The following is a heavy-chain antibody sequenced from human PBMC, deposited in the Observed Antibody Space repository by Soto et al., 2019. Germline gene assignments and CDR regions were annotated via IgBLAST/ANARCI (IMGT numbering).Heavy chain of an antibody. V-gene: IGHV3-48*02. J-gene: IGHJ6*02. CDR2: ISSSGRTI. Sequence: GSLRLSCASSGFTFSTYEMNWVRQAPGKGLEWVSFISSSGRTIYYADSVKGRFTISRDNAKNSLYLQMNSLRDEDTAVYYCARNGGYCSGTNCYTYGMDIWGQGATVTVSS. CDR1: GFTFSTYE. D-gene: IGHD2-2*02. CDR3: ARNGGYCSGTNCYTYGMDI.